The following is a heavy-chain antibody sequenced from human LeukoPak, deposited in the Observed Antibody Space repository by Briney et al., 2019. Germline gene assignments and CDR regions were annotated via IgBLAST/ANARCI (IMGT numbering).Heavy chain of an antibody. CDR3: AGNDYGDYDDDY. Sequence: PGRSLRLSCAASGFTFSDYYMSWIRQAPGKGLEWVSYISSSGSTIYYADSVKGRFTISRDNAKNSLYLQMNSLRAEDTAVYYCAGNDYGDYDDDYWGQGTLVTVSS. CDR2: ISSSGSTI. V-gene: IGHV3-11*01. J-gene: IGHJ4*02. CDR1: GFTFSDYY. D-gene: IGHD4-17*01.